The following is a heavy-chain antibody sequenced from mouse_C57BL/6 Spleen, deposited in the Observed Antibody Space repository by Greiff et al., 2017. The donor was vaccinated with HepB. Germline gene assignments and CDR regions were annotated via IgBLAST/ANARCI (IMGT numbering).Heavy chain of an antibody. Sequence: VQGVESGAELAKPGASVKLSCKASGYTFTSYWMHWVKQRPGQGLEWIGYINPSSGYTKYNQKFKDKATLTADKSSSTAYMQLSSLTYEDSAVYYCARSRVYYYGSSPPYFDYWGQGTTLTVSS. CDR2: INPSSGYT. CDR3: ARSRVYYYGSSPPYFDY. V-gene: IGHV1-7*01. CDR1: GYTFTSYW. J-gene: IGHJ2*01. D-gene: IGHD1-1*01.